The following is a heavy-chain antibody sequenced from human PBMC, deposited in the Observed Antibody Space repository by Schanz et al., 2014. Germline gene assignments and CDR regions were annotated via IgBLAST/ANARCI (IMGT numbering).Heavy chain of an antibody. V-gene: IGHV3-33*01. J-gene: IGHJ4*02. Sequence: QVQLVESGGGVVQPGRSLRLSCAASGFTFSKYGMHWVRQAPGKGLEWVAVIWYDGSNKDYADSVKGRFTISRDNAKNSLYLQMNSLRAEDTAVYYCAREKRRTEVVLDHWGQGTLVTVS. CDR3: AREKRRTEVVLDH. CDR2: IWYDGSNK. CDR1: GFTFSKYG.